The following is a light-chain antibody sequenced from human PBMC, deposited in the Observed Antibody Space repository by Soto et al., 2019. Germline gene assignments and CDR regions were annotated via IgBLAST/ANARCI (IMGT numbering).Light chain of an antibody. V-gene: IGKV3-20*01. J-gene: IGKJ4*01. CDR3: QQYGSSPLA. Sequence: EIVLTQSPGTLSLSPGERATISCRASQSVSRSYLAWYQQKPGQAPRLLIYGASSRATGIPDRFSGSGSGTDFTLTISRLEPEDFAVYYCQQYGSSPLAFGGGTKVEIK. CDR2: GAS. CDR1: QSVSRSY.